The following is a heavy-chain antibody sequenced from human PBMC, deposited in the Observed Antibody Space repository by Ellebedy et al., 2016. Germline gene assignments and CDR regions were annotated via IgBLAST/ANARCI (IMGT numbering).Heavy chain of an antibody. V-gene: IGHV3-23*01. CDR3: ARKASRSGYDYCFDY. CDR2: VSRFGDDT. CDR1: RFTFSSFV. J-gene: IGHJ4*02. Sequence: GGSLRLXXAASRFTFSSFVMNWVRQAPGKGLEWVSSVSRFGDDTKYADSVKGRFTISRDNSKNALFLQMNNLRAEDTAIYYCARKASRSGYDYCFDYWGQGTLVTVSS. D-gene: IGHD5-12*01.